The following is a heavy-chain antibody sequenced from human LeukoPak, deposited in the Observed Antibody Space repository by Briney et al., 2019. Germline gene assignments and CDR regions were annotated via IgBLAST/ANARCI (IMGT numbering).Heavy chain of an antibody. CDR2: ISGSGDDT. CDR3: ARDAAVTGRGWFGP. CDR1: GFTFSTYA. V-gene: IGHV3-23*01. Sequence: GGSLRLSCAASGFTFSTYAMSWVRQAPGKGLEWVSAISGSGDDTFYADSVKGRFTISGDNSKNTLYLQMNSLRAEDTAVYYCARDAAVTGRGWFGPWGQGTLVIVSS. D-gene: IGHD6-19*01. J-gene: IGHJ5*02.